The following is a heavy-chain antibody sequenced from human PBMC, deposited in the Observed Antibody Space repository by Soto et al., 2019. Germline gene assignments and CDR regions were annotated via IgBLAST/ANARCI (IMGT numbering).Heavy chain of an antibody. CDR2: IYYSGST. V-gene: IGHV4-31*02. Sequence: PSETLSLTCTVSGGSISSGGYYWSWIRQHPGKGLEWIGYIYYSGSTYYNPSLKSRVTISVDTSKNQFSLKLSSVTAADTAVYYCARSLGYCSSTSCYGNWFDPWGQGTLVTVSS. CDR1: GGSISSGGYY. J-gene: IGHJ5*02. D-gene: IGHD2-2*01. CDR3: ARSLGYCSSTSCYGNWFDP.